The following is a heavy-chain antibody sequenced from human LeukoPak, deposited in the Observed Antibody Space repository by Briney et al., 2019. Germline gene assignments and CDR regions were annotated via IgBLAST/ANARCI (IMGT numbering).Heavy chain of an antibody. D-gene: IGHD2-21*01. V-gene: IGHV5-51*01. CDR3: ARHPPNDGGGLFMDY. CDR1: GYSFTNYW. J-gene: IGHJ4*02. CDR2: IYPGDSDT. Sequence: GESLKISCKSSGYSFTNYWIGWVRQMPGKGLEFVGVIYPGDSDTRYSPSFQGQVTISADKSTNTAYLHWSSLKASDSAMYYCARHPPNDGGGLFMDYWGQGTLVTVSS.